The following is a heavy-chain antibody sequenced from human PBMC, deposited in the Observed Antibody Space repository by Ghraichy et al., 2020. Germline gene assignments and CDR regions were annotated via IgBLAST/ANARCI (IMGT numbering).Heavy chain of an antibody. V-gene: IGHV3-23*01. D-gene: IGHD3-10*01. J-gene: IGHJ3*02. CDR1: GFTFSSYA. Sequence: GSLRLSCAASGFTFSSYAMSWVRQGPGKGLEWVSVISDSSGSTYYADSVKGRFTISRDNSKNTLYLQMNGLRAEDTAVYYCVKDRYSNYYGSGSPDAFDIWGQGTMVTVSS. CDR3: VKDRYSNYYGSGSPDAFDI. CDR2: ISDSSGST.